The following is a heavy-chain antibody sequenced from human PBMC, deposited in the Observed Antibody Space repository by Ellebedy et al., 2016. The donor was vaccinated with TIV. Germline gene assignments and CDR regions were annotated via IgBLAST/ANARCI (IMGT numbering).Heavy chain of an antibody. Sequence: PGGSLRLSCKGSGYSFTSYWIGWVRQMPGKGLEWMGIIYPGDSDTRYSPSFQGQVTISADKSISTAYLQWSSLKASDTAMYYCARHQRAGARSRDAFDIWGQGTMVTVSS. CDR1: GYSFTSYW. V-gene: IGHV5-51*01. D-gene: IGHD1-26*01. CDR3: ARHQRAGARSRDAFDI. J-gene: IGHJ3*02. CDR2: IYPGDSDT.